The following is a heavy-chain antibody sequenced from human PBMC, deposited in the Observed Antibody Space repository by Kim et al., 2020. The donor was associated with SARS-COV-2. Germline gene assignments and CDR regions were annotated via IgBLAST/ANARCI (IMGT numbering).Heavy chain of an antibody. CDR3: ANAFTYYYDSSGYLFDY. CDR1: GFTFDDYA. J-gene: IGHJ4*01. Sequence: GGSLRLSCAASGFTFDDYAMHWVRQAPGKGLEWVSGISWNSGSIGYADSVKGRFTISSANAKNSLYLQMTSLRAEATALYYCANAFTYYYDSSGYLFDY. CDR2: ISWNSGSI. V-gene: IGHV3-9*01. D-gene: IGHD3-22*01.